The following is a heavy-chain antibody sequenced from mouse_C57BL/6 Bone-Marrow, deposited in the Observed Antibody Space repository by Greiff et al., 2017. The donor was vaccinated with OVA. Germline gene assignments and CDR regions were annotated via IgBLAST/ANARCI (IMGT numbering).Heavy chain of an antibody. Sequence: QVQLKESGPELVQPGASVKISCKASGYTFTDYYINWVKQRPGQGLEWIGWIFPGSGSTYYNEKFKGKATLTVDKSSSTAYMLLSSLTSEDSAVYFGARGGDYEEVGDYWGQGTTLTVSS. V-gene: IGHV1-75*01. J-gene: IGHJ2*01. CDR1: GYTFTDYY. D-gene: IGHD2-4*01. CDR3: ARGGDYEEVGDY. CDR2: IFPGSGST.